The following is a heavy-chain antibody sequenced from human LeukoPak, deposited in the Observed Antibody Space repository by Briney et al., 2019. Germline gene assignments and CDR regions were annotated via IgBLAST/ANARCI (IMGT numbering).Heavy chain of an antibody. J-gene: IGHJ4*02. V-gene: IGHV1-69*13. CDR2: IIPIFGTA. CDR3: AFRELRGVIITSLDY. D-gene: IGHD3-10*01. CDR1: GGTFSSYA. Sequence: GASVKVSCKASGGTFSSYAISWVRQATGQGLEWMGGIIPIFGTANYAQKFQGRVTITADGSTSTAYMELSSLRSEDTAVYYCAFRELRGVIITSLDYWGQGTLVTVSS.